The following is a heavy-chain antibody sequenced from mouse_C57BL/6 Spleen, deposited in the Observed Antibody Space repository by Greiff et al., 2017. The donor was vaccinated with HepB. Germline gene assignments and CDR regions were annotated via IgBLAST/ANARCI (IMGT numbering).Heavy chain of an antibody. D-gene: IGHD2-5*01. Sequence: DVMLVESGGGLVKPGGSLKLSCAASGFTFSSYAMSWVRQTPEKRLEWVATISDGGSYTYYPDNVKGRFTISRDNAKNNLYLQMSHLKSEDTAMYYCARAHSKGGYAMDYWGQGTSVTVSS. J-gene: IGHJ4*01. CDR2: ISDGGSYT. CDR1: GFTFSSYA. V-gene: IGHV5-4*03. CDR3: ARAHSKGGYAMDY.